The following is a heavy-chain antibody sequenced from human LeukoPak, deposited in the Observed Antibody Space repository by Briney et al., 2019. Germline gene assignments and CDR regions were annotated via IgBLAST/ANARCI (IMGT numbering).Heavy chain of an antibody. J-gene: IGHJ4*02. D-gene: IGHD4-17*01. CDR2: IWYDGSNK. Sequence: GGSLRLSCAASGFTFSSYGMHWVRQAPGKGLEWVAVIWYDGSNKYYADSVKGRFTISRDNSKSTLYLQMNSLRAEDTAVYYCAKVAGNKNGDNDYWGQGTLVTVSS. CDR3: AKVAGNKNGDNDY. V-gene: IGHV3-33*06. CDR1: GFTFSSYG.